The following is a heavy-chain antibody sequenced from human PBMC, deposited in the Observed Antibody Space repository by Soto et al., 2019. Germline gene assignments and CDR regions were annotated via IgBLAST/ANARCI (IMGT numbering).Heavy chain of an antibody. D-gene: IGHD5-12*01. V-gene: IGHV4-59*08. J-gene: IGHJ4*02. Sequence: QVQLQESGPGLVKPSETLSLTCTVSGGSISQLYWSWIRQPPGKGLEWIGYIYSSGSTNYNPSLMSRVAMSADTPKNQLTLNLTSVTAADTAVYYCVRRGGHGSNYFDYWGQGILVTVSS. CDR3: VRRGGHGSNYFDY. CDR1: GGSISQLY. CDR2: IYSSGST.